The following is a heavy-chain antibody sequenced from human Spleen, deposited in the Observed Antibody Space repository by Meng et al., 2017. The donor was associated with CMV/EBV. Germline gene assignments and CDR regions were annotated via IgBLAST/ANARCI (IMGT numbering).Heavy chain of an antibody. CDR2: TYHRSTWIF. Sequence: ISGDSVSSASASWNWLRQSPLRGLEWLGRTYHRSTWIFDYADSMRGRITVYSDTSKNQFSLHLTSVTPEDTAVYYCARNRGSSWLDAWGQGTLVTVSS. V-gene: IGHV6-1*01. D-gene: IGHD7-27*01. CDR1: GDSVSSASAS. J-gene: IGHJ5*02. CDR3: ARNRGSSWLDA.